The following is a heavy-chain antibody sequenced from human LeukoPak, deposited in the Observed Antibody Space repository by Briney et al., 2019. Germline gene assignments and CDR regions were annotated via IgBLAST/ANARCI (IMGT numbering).Heavy chain of an antibody. CDR3: ARGRMRLYCSSTSCYNWFDP. V-gene: IGHV4-34*01. Sequence: KPSETLSLTCAVYGGSFSGYYWSWIRQPPGKGLEWIGEINHSGSTNYNPSLKSRVTISVDTSKNQFSLKLSSVTAADTAVYYCARGRMRLYCSSTSCYNWFDPWGQGTLVTVSS. D-gene: IGHD2-2*01. J-gene: IGHJ5*02. CDR1: GGSFSGYY. CDR2: INHSGST.